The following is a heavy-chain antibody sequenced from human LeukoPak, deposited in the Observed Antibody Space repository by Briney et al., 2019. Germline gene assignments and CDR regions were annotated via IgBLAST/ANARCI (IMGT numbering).Heavy chain of an antibody. D-gene: IGHD3-22*01. J-gene: IGHJ3*02. CDR2: IYYSGRT. CDR1: GGSISSYY. Sequence: PSETLSLTCTVSGGSISSYYWSWIRQPPGKGLEWIGYIYYSGRTNYNPSLKSRVTISVDTSKNQFSLKLSSVTAADTAVYYCARDFNYDSSGYYYRGGAFDIWGQGTMVTVSS. CDR3: ARDFNYDSSGYYYRGGAFDI. V-gene: IGHV4-59*01.